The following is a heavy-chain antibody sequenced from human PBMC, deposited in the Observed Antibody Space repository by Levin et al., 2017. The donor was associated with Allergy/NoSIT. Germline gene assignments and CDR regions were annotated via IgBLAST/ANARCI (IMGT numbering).Heavy chain of an antibody. Sequence: ASVKVSCKASGGTFSSYAISWVRQAPGQGLEWMGGIIPIFGTANYAQKFQGRVTITADESTSTAYMELSSLRSEDTAVYYCARDEQQLVPNYGMDVWGQGTTVTVSS. CDR3: ARDEQQLVPNYGMDV. V-gene: IGHV1-69*13. CDR1: GGTFSSYA. D-gene: IGHD6-13*01. J-gene: IGHJ6*02. CDR2: IIPIFGTA.